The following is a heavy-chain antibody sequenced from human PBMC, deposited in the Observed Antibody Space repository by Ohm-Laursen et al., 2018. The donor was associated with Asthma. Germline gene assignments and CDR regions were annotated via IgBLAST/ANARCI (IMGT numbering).Heavy chain of an antibody. Sequence: SLRLSCAASGFSFSNYGMHWVRQAPGKGLEWVAVISYDGRNTYYADSVKGRFTISRDNSKNTLYLQMNSLRAEDTAVYYCAKSGSGYCSGGSCYLTYFQHWGQGTLVTVSS. V-gene: IGHV3-30*18. CDR2: ISYDGRNT. CDR3: AKSGSGYCSGGSCYLTYFQH. D-gene: IGHD2-15*01. CDR1: GFSFSNYG. J-gene: IGHJ1*01.